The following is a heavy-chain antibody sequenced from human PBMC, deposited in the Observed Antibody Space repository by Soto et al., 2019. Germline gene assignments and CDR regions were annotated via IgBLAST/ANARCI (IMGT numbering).Heavy chain of an antibody. CDR2: IYYSGST. D-gene: IGHD3-10*01. CDR1: GGSVSSCDYF. CDR3: ARSPNYYYYGFDV. J-gene: IGHJ6*02. V-gene: IGHV4-61*08. Sequence: SETLSLTCTVSGGSVSSCDYFWSWLRQSPGKRLEWIAYIYYSGSTNYNPSLKSRATIPVDTSKSQVSLTLTSMTAADAALYYCARSPNYYYYGFDVWGQGTAVTVSS.